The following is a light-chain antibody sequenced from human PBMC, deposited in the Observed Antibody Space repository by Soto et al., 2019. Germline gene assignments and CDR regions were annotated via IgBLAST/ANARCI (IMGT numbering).Light chain of an antibody. CDR1: QDIRSH. Sequence: ENVLTQSPGTLSMSPGERVTLSCRASQDIRSHLAWYQQKPGQAPRLLIFDASSMATGIPDRFSGSGSGTDFTLSISRLEPEDFAVYYCQQYGTSPRTFGQGTRVEIK. V-gene: IGKV3-20*01. J-gene: IGKJ1*01. CDR3: QQYGTSPRT. CDR2: DAS.